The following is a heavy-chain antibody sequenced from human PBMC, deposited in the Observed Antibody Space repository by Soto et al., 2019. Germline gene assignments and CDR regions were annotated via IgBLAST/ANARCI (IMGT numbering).Heavy chain of an antibody. Sequence: QVQLVQSGDEVKKPGASVKVSCKASGYIFVNYGIAWVRQAPGQGLEWMGWISPYTGNTHSASKVQGRLTMTTDTSTSTAYMDLGSMPSDDTAVYSCAMVDNYVTPTPQDVLGQGTTVTVAS. D-gene: IGHD3-16*01. CDR2: ISPYTGNT. CDR1: GYIFVNYG. CDR3: AMVDNYVTPTPQDV. J-gene: IGHJ6*02. V-gene: IGHV1-18*01.